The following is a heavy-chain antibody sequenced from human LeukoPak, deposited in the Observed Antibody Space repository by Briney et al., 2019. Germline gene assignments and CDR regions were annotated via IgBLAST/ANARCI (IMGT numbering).Heavy chain of an antibody. V-gene: IGHV1-2*02. CDR3: ARGSAGEGGYSVEGEYFQH. CDR2: INPNSGGT. CDR1: GYTFTGYY. Sequence: EASVKVSCKASGYTFTGYYMHWVRQAPGQGLEWMGWINPNSGGTNYAQKFQGRVTMTRDTSISTAYMELSRLRSDDTAVYYCARGSAGEGGYSVEGEYFQHWGQGTLVTVSS. D-gene: IGHD5-24*01. J-gene: IGHJ1*01.